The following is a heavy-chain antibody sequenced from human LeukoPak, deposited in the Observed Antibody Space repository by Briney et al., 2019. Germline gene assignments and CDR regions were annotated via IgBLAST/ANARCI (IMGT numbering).Heavy chain of an antibody. CDR1: GGTFSSYA. CDR2: IIPIFGTA. V-gene: IGHV1-69*05. J-gene: IGHJ4*02. Sequence: SVKVSCKASGGTFSSYAISWVRQAPGQGREWMGRIIPIFGTANYAQKFQGRVTITTDESTSTAYMELSSLRSEDTAVYYCAVYYYDSSGPSGYYFDYWGQGTLVTVSS. CDR3: AVYYYDSSGPSGYYFDY. D-gene: IGHD3-22*01.